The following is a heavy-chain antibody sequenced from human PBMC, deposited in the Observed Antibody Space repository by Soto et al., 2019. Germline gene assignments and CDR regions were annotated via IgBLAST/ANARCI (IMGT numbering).Heavy chain of an antibody. CDR3: ARLSFSYGVDV. J-gene: IGHJ6*02. CDR2: IYHGGST. CDR1: GGSISSANG. Sequence: SETLSLTCAVSGGSISSANGWTWVRQPPGKGLEWIGEIYHGGSTSYNPSLKTRVTLSLHTFKNHFSLNLTSVTAADTAVYYCARLSFSYGVDVWGQGTTVTASS. V-gene: IGHV4-4*02.